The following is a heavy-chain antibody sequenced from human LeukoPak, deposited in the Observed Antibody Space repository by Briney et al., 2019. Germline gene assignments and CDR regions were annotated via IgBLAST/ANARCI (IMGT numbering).Heavy chain of an antibody. V-gene: IGHV4-34*01. D-gene: IGHD3-9*01. J-gene: IGHJ4*02. CDR1: GGSFSGYY. Sequence: SETLSLTCAVYGGSFSGYYWSWIRQPPGKGLEWIGEINHSGSTNYNPSLKSRVTISVDTSKNQFSLKLSSVTAADTAVYYCARDLGYYDILTGYPRGYFDYWGQGTLVTVSS. CDR2: INHSGST. CDR3: ARDLGYYDILTGYPRGYFDY.